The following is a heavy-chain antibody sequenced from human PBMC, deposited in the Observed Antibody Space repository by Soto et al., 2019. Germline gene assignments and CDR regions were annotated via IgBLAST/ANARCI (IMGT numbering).Heavy chain of an antibody. CDR2: IYTTGST. D-gene: IGHD1-26*01. CDR3: DSHRSRRVSYSFDS. V-gene: IGHV4-4*07. CDR1: YGAMRSYY. Sequence: SETLSLTCTVSYGAMRSYYWSWIRQPAGKGLEWIGRIYTTGSTNYNPSLTSRVSMSIDTSKNQFSLNLTSVTASDTAVYYCDSHRSRRVSYSFDSWGQGALVTVSS. J-gene: IGHJ4*02.